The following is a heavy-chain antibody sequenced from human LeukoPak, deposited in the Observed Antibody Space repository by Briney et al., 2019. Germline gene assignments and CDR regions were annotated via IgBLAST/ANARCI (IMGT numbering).Heavy chain of an antibody. V-gene: IGHV3-23*01. CDR3: AKGNRGYSYGYYFDY. CDR1: GFTFSGHA. CDR2: ISGSGGST. D-gene: IGHD5-18*01. J-gene: IGHJ4*02. Sequence: GRSLRLSCAASGFTFSGHAMSWVRQAPGKGLEWVSAISGSGGSTYYADSVKGRFTISRDNSKNTLYLQMNSLRAEDTAVYYCAKGNRGYSYGYYFDYWGQGTLVTVSS.